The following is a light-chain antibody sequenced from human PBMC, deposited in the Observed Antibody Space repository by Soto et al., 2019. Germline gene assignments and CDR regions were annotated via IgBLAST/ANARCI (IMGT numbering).Light chain of an antibody. CDR3: QQYNNWPWT. J-gene: IGKJ1*01. CDR2: GAS. CDR1: QSVSSN. Sequence: EIVMTQSPATLSVSPGERATLSCRASQSVSSNLAWYQHKPGQAPRLLIYGASTRATGIPARFSDSGSGTEFALTISSLQSEDFAVYYCQQYNNWPWTFGQGTRVEIK. V-gene: IGKV3-15*01.